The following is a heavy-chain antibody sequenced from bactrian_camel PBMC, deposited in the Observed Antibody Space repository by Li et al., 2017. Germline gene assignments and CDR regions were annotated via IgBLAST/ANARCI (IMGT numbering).Heavy chain of an antibody. V-gene: IGHV3S55*01. CDR2: IYGGETT. Sequence: HVQLVESGGGSVQAGESLTLSCAVYTSSNARLHMAWFRQAPGKEREGVAAIYGGETTYYADSVKGRFTISQDKGKNMVYLQMNNLKPDDSAMYYCAYESGTTPDLCRRRGPGGYFGQGTQVTVS. D-gene: IGHD7*01. J-gene: IGHJ4*01. CDR1: TSSNARLH.